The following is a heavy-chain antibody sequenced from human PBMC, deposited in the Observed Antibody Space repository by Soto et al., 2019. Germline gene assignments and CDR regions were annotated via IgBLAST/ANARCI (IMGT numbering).Heavy chain of an antibody. Sequence: GASVKVACKASGGTVSSYTISWARQAPGQGLEWMGRIIPILGIANYAQKFQGRVTITADKSRSTAYMELSSLRSEDTAVYYCARTMVRPYDAFDIWGQGTMVTVSS. D-gene: IGHD3-10*01. CDR1: GGTVSSYT. CDR3: ARTMVRPYDAFDI. V-gene: IGHV1-69*02. J-gene: IGHJ3*02. CDR2: IIPILGIA.